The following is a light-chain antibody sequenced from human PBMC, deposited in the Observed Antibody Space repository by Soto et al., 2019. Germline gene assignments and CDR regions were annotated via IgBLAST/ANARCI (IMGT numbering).Light chain of an antibody. CDR1: SSNIGSSA. V-gene: IGLV1-44*01. CDR2: GST. J-gene: IGLJ2*01. Sequence: QSVLTQPPSASGTPGQRVTISCSGSSSNIGSSAVNWYQQLPGTAPKLLIYGSTQRPSGVPDRFSGSKSGTSASLAISGLQSEDEADYYCAAWDDSLKGVAFGGGTKLPS. CDR3: AAWDDSLKGVA.